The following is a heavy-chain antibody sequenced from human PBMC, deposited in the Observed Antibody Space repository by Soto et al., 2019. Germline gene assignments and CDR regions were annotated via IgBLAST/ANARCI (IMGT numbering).Heavy chain of an antibody. CDR3: ARDVTSNHNYFDY. CDR2: IYYTGRT. V-gene: IGHV4-31*02. D-gene: IGHD2-2*01. CDR1: GGSLKSGGYY. Sequence: PSETLSLTCTVSGGSLKSGGYYWSWIRQHPGRGLEWIGYIYYTGRTYYNPSLESRVTFSVDTSKNQFSLKLSSVTAADTAVYYCARDVTSNHNYFDYWGQGTLVTVSS. J-gene: IGHJ4*02.